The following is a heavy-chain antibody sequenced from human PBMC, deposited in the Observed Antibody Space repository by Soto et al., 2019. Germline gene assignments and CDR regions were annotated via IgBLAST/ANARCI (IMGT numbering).Heavy chain of an antibody. Sequence: LSLTCTVSGGSISSGNYFWGWIRQHPGKGLEWIAYMSYSGTTHYNPSLRTRVIVSLDTSMNQFSLKLGSVTAADTAVYFCARYCSGGSCQYAFDIWGQGTMVTVSS. CDR2: MSYSGTT. V-gene: IGHV4-31*03. CDR1: GGSISSGNYF. CDR3: ARYCSGGSCQYAFDI. J-gene: IGHJ3*02. D-gene: IGHD2-15*01.